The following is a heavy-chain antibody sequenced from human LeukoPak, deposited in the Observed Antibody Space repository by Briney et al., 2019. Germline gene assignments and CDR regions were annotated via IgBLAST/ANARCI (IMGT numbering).Heavy chain of an antibody. D-gene: IGHD3-10*01. CDR3: AREATITSLSWFDP. CDR2: INHNGTT. V-gene: IGHV4-34*01. J-gene: IGHJ5*02. CDR1: GESFSGYY. Sequence: SETLSLTCAVYGESFSGYYWSWIRQPPGTGLEWIGEINHNGTTQYNPSLTSRVTISVDTSKNQFSLKLSSVTAADTAVYYCAREATITSLSWFDPWGQGTLVTVSS.